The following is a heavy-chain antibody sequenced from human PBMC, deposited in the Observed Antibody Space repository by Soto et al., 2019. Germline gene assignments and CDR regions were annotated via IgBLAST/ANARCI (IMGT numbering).Heavy chain of an antibody. CDR1: GFTFSSYA. CDR3: AKGRITMVRGVIKQPLDY. Sequence: PGGSLRLSCAASGFTFSSYAMSWVRQAPGKGLEWVSAISGSGGSTYYADSVKGRFTISRDNSKNTLYLQMNSLRAEDTAVYYCAKGRITMVRGVIKQPLDYWGQGTLVTVSS. J-gene: IGHJ4*02. V-gene: IGHV3-23*01. CDR2: ISGSGGST. D-gene: IGHD3-10*01.